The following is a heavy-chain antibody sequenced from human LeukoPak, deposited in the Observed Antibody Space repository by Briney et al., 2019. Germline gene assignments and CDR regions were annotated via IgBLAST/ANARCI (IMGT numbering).Heavy chain of an antibody. CDR2: ISSDGSNK. Sequence: GRSLRLSCAASGFTFSSYDMYWVRQAPRKGLEWVALISSDGSNKYYADSVKGRFTISRDNSKNTLYLQMNSLRAEDTAVYYCAKDRVLDYWGQGTLVTVSS. CDR3: AKDRVLDY. V-gene: IGHV3-30*19. J-gene: IGHJ4*02. CDR1: GFTFSSYD.